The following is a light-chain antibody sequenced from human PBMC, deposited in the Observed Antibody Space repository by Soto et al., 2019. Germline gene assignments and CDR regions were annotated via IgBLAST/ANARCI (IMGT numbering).Light chain of an antibody. CDR1: QSVSSN. V-gene: IGKV3-15*01. Sequence: EIVMTQSPATLSVSPGERATLSCRASQSVSSNLAWYQQKPGQAPRLLIYGASTRATANSARFSGSGSGTDFTLTISSMQSEDCAVYYCQQYNNWPLTFGGGTKVEIK. CDR3: QQYNNWPLT. CDR2: GAS. J-gene: IGKJ4*01.